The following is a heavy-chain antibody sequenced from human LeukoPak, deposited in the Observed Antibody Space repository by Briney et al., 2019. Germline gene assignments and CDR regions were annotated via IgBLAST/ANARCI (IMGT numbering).Heavy chain of an antibody. V-gene: IGHV1-18*01. CDR2: ISPNNGNT. CDR1: GYIFFNYG. J-gene: IGHJ5*02. D-gene: IGHD6-13*01. Sequence: ASVRVSCKASGYIFFNYGINWVRQAPGQSLEWMGWISPNNGNTDFAQNFQDRVTMTTDASTSTVYMELRSLRSDDTAMYYCARGLPIPSRSWYPFDPWGQGTLVTVSS. CDR3: ARGLPIPSRSWYPFDP.